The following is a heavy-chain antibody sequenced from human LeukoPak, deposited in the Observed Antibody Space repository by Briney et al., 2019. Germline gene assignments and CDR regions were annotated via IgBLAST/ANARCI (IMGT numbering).Heavy chain of an antibody. CDR1: GFILSSYE. V-gene: IGHV3-48*03. J-gene: IGHJ4*02. CDR3: ARDPSYTRVEYFDY. D-gene: IGHD1-14*01. CDR2: ISSSGSTV. Sequence: PGGSLRLSCAASGFILSSYEMNWVRQAPGKGLEWVSYISSSGSTVYYADSVKGRLTISRDNAKNSLYLQMNSLRGEDTAVYYCARDPSYTRVEYFDYWGQGNLVTVSS.